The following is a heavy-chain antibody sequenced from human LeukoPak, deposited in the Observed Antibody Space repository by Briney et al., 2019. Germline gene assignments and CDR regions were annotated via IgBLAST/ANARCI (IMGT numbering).Heavy chain of an antibody. CDR2: IYYSGST. CDR1: GGSVSSGDYY. V-gene: IGHV4-61*08. J-gene: IGHJ4*02. Sequence: SETLSLTCTVSGGSVSSGDYYWSWIRQPPGKGLEWIGHIYYSGSTNYNPSLKSRVSISVDTSKNPFSLKLSSMTAADTAVYYCARVVAGLYYFDYWGQGTLVTVSS. D-gene: IGHD6-19*01. CDR3: ARVVAGLYYFDY.